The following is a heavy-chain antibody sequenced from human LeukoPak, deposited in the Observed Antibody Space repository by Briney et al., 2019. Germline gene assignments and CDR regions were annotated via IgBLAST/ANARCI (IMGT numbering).Heavy chain of an antibody. Sequence: GASVKVSCKASGYTFTSYDINWVRQATGQGLEWLGYMNPNSGNTGSAQKFQGRFTMTWDTSISTAYMELSSLRSEDTAVYYCAREGFDYWGQGTLVTVSS. CDR3: AREGFDY. CDR2: MNPNSGNT. J-gene: IGHJ4*02. CDR1: GYTFTSYD. V-gene: IGHV1-8*01.